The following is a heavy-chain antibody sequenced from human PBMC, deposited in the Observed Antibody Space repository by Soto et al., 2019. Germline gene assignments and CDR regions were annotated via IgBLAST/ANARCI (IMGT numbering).Heavy chain of an antibody. CDR2: IYWDDDK. CDR1: GFSLSTSGVG. Sequence: QITLKESGPTLVKPTQTLTLTCTFSGFSLSTSGVGVGWIRQPPGKALEWLALIYWDDDKRYSPSLKSRLTITKDTSKNQVVLTMTNMDPVDTATYYCAHHISSQLPPPYYYYYGMDVWGQGTTVTVSS. D-gene: IGHD6-13*01. CDR3: AHHISSQLPPPYYYYYGMDV. V-gene: IGHV2-5*02. J-gene: IGHJ6*02.